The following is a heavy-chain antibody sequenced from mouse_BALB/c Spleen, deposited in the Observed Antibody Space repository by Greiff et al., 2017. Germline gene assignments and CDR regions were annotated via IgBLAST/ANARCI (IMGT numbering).Heavy chain of an antibody. Sequence: VQLQESGPGLVQPSQSLSITCTVSGFSLTSYGVHWVRQSPGKGLEWLGVIWSGGSTDYNAAFISRLSISKDNSKSQVFFKMNSLQADDTAIYYCARNSGYGSSSWFAYWGQGTLVTVSA. CDR3: ARNSGYGSSSWFAY. CDR2: IWSGGST. D-gene: IGHD1-1*01. V-gene: IGHV2-4-1*01. CDR1: GFSLTSYG. J-gene: IGHJ3*01.